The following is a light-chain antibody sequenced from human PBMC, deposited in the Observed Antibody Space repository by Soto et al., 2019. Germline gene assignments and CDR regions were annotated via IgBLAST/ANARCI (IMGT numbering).Light chain of an antibody. CDR3: QQYGSSPLFI. J-gene: IGKJ3*01. CDR1: QSVSSRY. V-gene: IGKV3-20*01. Sequence: EIVLTQSPGTLSLSPGERATLSCRASQSVSSRYFAWYQQKPGQAPRLLIYGASSRATGIPDRFSGSGSGTDFTLTISRLEPEDFAVYYCQQYGSSPLFIFGPGTKVDIK. CDR2: GAS.